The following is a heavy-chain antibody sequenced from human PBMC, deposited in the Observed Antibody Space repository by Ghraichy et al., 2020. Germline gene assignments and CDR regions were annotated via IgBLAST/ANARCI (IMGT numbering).Heavy chain of an antibody. CDR1: GFTFSSYE. CDR3: AREAAQCGGDCNDY. D-gene: IGHD2-21*01. CDR2: ISSSVSNI. Sequence: GGSLRLSCAASGFTFSSYEMNWVRQAPGKGLEWISYISSSVSNIYYADSVKGRFTISRDNAKNSLYLQMDSLRAEDTAVYYCAREAAQCGGDCNDYWGREPWSPSPQ. V-gene: IGHV3-48*03. J-gene: IGHJ4*02.